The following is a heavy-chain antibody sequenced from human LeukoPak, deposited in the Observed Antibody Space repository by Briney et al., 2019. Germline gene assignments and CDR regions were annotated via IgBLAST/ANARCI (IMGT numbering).Heavy chain of an antibody. CDR3: ARERGYYYYYMDV. V-gene: IGHV4-38-2*02. J-gene: IGHJ6*03. CDR1: GYSISSGYY. D-gene: IGHD3-10*01. Sequence: SETLSLTCTVSGYSISSGYYWGWIRQPPGKGLEWIGSIYHSGSTYYNPSLKSRVTISVDTSKNQFSLKLSSVTAADTAVYYCARERGYYYYYMDVWGKGTTVTVSS. CDR2: IYHSGST.